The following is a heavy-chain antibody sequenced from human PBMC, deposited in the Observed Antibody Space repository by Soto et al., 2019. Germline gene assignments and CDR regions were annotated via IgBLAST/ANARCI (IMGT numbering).Heavy chain of an antibody. V-gene: IGHV4-30-4*01. CDR2: IYYSGST. J-gene: IGHJ5*02. CDR1: GGSISSGDYY. Sequence: PSETLSLTCTVSGGSISSGDYYWSWIRQPPGKGLEWIGYIYYSGSTYYNPSLKSRVTISVDTSKNQFSLKLSSVTAADTAVYYCARGRRRDIVVVTAIQPWFDPWGQGTLVTVSS. CDR3: ARGRRRDIVVVTAIQPWFDP. D-gene: IGHD2-21*02.